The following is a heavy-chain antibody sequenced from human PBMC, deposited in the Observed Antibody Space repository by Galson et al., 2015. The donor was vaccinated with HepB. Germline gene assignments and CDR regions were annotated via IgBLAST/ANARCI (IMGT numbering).Heavy chain of an antibody. CDR1: GFTFSTYS. Sequence: SLRLSCAASGFTFSTYSMHWVRQAPGKGLEWVGVISYDGNSKYYGDSVRGRFTISRDNSKNTLYLEMNSLRTDDTAVYYCAREKVAAVVSDALDTWGQGTLVAASS. J-gene: IGHJ5*02. V-gene: IGHV3-30-3*01. D-gene: IGHD6-13*01. CDR3: AREKVAAVVSDALDT. CDR2: ISYDGNSK.